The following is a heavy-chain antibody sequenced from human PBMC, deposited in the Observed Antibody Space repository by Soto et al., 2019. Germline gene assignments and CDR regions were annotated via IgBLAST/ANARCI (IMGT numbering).Heavy chain of an antibody. CDR1: GYTFTSYA. D-gene: IGHD2-8*01. CDR2: INAGNGNT. V-gene: IGHV1-3*01. J-gene: IGHJ6*02. Sequence: ASVKVSCKASGYTFTSYAMHWVRQAPGQRLEWMGWINAGNGNTKYSQKFQGRVTITRDTSASTAYMELSSLRSEDTAVYYCARDAMYGPENYSMDVWGQGTTVTVSS. CDR3: ARDAMYGPENYSMDV.